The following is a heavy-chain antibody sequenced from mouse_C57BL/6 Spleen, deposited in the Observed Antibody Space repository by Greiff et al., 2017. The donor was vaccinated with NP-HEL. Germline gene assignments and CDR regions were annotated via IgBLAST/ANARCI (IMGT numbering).Heavy chain of an antibody. J-gene: IGHJ4*01. Sequence: VQLQQSGAELVKPGASVKLSCKASGYTFTSYWMQWVKQRPGQGLEWIGEIDPSDSYTNYNQKFKGKATLTVDTSSSTAYMQLSSLTSEDSAVYYCARRRVITTALSPMDYWGQGTSVTVSS. D-gene: IGHD1-1*01. CDR3: ARRRVITTALSPMDY. CDR2: IDPSDSYT. V-gene: IGHV1-50*01. CDR1: GYTFTSYW.